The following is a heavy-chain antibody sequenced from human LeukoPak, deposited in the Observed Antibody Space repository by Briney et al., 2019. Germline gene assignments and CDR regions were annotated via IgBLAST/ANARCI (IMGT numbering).Heavy chain of an antibody. CDR1: GFTFSSYS. V-gene: IGHV3-23*01. Sequence: GGSLRLSCAASGFTFSSYSMTWVRQAPGTGLDWVSVISGSGGATYYADSVKGRFTISRDNSKNTLCLQMNSLRAEDTAVYYCARAAMVRGVDYFDSWGQGTLVTVSS. D-gene: IGHD3-10*01. CDR2: ISGSGGAT. J-gene: IGHJ4*02. CDR3: ARAAMVRGVDYFDS.